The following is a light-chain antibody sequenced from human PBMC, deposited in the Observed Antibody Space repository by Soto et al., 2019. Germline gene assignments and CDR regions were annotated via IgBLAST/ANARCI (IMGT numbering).Light chain of an antibody. CDR3: QQYVNSPEVT. Sequence: EIVLTQSPGTLTFFPGERATLSCRASQSVTSNSLAWYQHKLGQAPRLLIYGASRKATGIPDRFSGSGSGTYFTLTIIRLEPEDFAVYYCQQYVNSPEVTFGHGTKVEIK. J-gene: IGKJ3*01. CDR1: QSVTSNS. CDR2: GAS. V-gene: IGKV3-20*01.